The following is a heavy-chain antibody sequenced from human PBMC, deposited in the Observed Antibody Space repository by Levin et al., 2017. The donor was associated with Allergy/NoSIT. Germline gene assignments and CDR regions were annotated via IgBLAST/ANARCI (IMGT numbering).Heavy chain of an antibody. J-gene: IGHJ4*02. Sequence: GGSLRLSCKGSGYSFTSYWIGWVRQMPGKGLEWMGIIYPGDSDTRYSPSFQGQVTISADKSISTAYLQWSSLKASDTAMYYCARLRKDPYYYDSSGYFDYWGQGTLVTVSS. CDR3: ARLRKDPYYYDSSGYFDY. V-gene: IGHV5-51*01. CDR2: IYPGDSDT. D-gene: IGHD3-22*01. CDR1: GYSFTSYW.